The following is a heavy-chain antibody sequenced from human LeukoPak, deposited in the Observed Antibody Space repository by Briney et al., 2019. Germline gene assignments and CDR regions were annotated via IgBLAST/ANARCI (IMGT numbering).Heavy chain of an antibody. CDR3: ARVEYDSSGSRLDY. V-gene: IGHV4-59*01. CDR2: IHYSGST. Sequence: KPSETLSLTCTVSGGSLGSNYWSWIRQPPGKGLEWIGHIHYSGSTKYSPSLKSRVTISVDTSKNQFSLKLSSVTAADTAVYYCARVEYDSSGSRLDYWGQGTLVIVSS. J-gene: IGHJ4*02. D-gene: IGHD3-22*01. CDR1: GGSLGSNY.